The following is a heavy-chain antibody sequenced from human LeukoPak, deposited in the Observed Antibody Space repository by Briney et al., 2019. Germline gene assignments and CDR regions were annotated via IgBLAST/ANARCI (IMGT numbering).Heavy chain of an antibody. CDR3: ASSGGIVAMVGGYYYGMDV. D-gene: IGHD5-12*01. CDR2: ISAHNGDT. CDR1: GYTFPTYG. J-gene: IGHJ6*02. Sequence: ASVKVSCKASGYTFPTYGITWVRQAPGQGLEWMGWISAHNGDTNYAQNLQGRVTITTDTSTRTAYMELRSLTSDDTAVYYCASSGGIVAMVGGYYYGMDVWGQGTTVTVSS. V-gene: IGHV1-18*01.